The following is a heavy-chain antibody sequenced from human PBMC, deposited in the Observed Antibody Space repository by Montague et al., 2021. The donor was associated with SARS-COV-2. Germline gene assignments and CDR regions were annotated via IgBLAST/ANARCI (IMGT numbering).Heavy chain of an antibody. CDR3: AKDGEALAWGTFDI. J-gene: IGHJ3*02. CDR1: GGSIGSYHHY. Sequence: SETLSLTCTVSGGSIGSYHHYWGWIRQPPGKGLEWIGAMYYSGSTWLNPSLKSRVTISVDTSKNQLSLNLRSVTAADTAVYYCAKDGEALAWGTFDIWGQGTMVTVSS. V-gene: IGHV4-39*07. CDR2: MYYSGST. D-gene: IGHD3-10*01.